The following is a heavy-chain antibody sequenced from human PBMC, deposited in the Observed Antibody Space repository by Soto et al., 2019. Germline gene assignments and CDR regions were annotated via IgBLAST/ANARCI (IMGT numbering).Heavy chain of an antibody. J-gene: IGHJ5*01. V-gene: IGHV6-1*01. CDR2: TYYRSKWFN. Sequence: KQSQTLSLTCAISGDSVSSNNAAWNWIRQSPSRGLEWLGRTYYRSKWFNDYALSVKSRITINPDTSKNHFSLHLNSVTPEDTAVYYCARDGMTRASGWFEYWGQGTLVTVSS. D-gene: IGHD6-19*01. CDR1: GDSVSSNNAA. CDR3: ARDGMTRASGWFEY.